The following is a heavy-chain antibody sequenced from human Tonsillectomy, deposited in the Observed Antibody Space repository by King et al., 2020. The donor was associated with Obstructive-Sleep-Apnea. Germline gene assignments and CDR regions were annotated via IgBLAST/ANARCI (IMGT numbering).Heavy chain of an antibody. CDR1: GGSISSSNYY. D-gene: IGHD3-3*01. V-gene: IGHV4-39*07. CDR2: IYYSGST. CDR3: SNAPSDFWSGYYPYFDY. Sequence: QLQESGPGLVKPSETLSLTCTVSGGSISSSNYYWGWVRQPPGKGLEWIGGIYYSGSTNYKPSLKSRVTISTDTYKNQFSLKLSSVTAADTAVYYCSNAPSDFWSGYYPYFDYWGQGTLVTVSS. J-gene: IGHJ4*02.